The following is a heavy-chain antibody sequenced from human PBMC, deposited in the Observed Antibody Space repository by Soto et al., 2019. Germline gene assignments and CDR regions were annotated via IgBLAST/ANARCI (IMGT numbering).Heavy chain of an antibody. CDR2: ISYDGSNK. V-gene: IGHV3-30*18. CDR1: GFTFSSYG. Sequence: GGSLRLSCAASGFTFSSYGMHWVRQAPGKGLEWVAVISYDGSNKYYADSVKGRFTISRDNSKNTLYLQMNSLRAEDTAVYYCAKDRAWAPYYYGMDVWGQGTTVTVSS. J-gene: IGHJ6*02. CDR3: AKDRAWAPYYYGMDV.